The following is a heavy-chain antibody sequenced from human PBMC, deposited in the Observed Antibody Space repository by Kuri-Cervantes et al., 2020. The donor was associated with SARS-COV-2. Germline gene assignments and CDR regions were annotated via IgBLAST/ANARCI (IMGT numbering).Heavy chain of an antibody. J-gene: IGHJ4*02. V-gene: IGHV1-69*13. CDR3: ARDVGYGGTSELDITYFDY. Sequence: SVKVSCKASGATFSTYGFSWVRQAPGQGLEWMGGIIPFFGTPNYAQKFEGRVTITADESTSTAYMEMSSLRFEDTAVYFCARDVGYGGTSELDITYFDYWGQGTLVTVSS. D-gene: IGHD4-23*01. CDR1: GATFSTYG. CDR2: IIPFFGTP.